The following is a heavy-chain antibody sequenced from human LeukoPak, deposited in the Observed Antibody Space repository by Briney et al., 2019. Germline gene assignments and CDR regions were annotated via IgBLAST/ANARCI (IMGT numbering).Heavy chain of an antibody. CDR1: GYTFTDYY. J-gene: IGHJ4*02. V-gene: IGHV1-2*02. CDR2: NNPNSGGA. CDR3: ARREYTVTTFLDY. Sequence: GASVKVSCKASGYTFTDYYIYWVRQAPGQGLEWMGWNNPNSGGANYAQKFQDRVTMTRATSISTAYMELSGLRSDDTAVYYCARREYTVTTFLDYWGQGTLVTVSS. D-gene: IGHD4-17*01.